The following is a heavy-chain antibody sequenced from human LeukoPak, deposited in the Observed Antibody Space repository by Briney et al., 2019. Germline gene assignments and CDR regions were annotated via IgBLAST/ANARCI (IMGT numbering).Heavy chain of an antibody. CDR1: GGSISSSSHY. V-gene: IGHV4-39*07. CDR3: ARTDGKQLPPRF. D-gene: IGHD5-18*01. CDR2: IYYTGST. Sequence: SETLSLTCTVSGGSISSSSHYWGWIRQPPGKGLEWIGSIYYTGSTYYNPSLKSRVTISADTSKNQFSLKLSSVTAADTAVYFCARTDGKQLPPRFWGQGTLVTVSS. J-gene: IGHJ4*02.